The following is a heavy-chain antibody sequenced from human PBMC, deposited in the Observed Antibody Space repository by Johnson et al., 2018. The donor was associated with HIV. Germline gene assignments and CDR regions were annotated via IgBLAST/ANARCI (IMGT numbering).Heavy chain of an antibody. CDR2: ISGSGGST. CDR3: ARVGYSSSWYLGAFDI. CDR1: GFTFSSYA. D-gene: IGHD6-13*01. V-gene: IGHV3-23*04. J-gene: IGHJ3*02. Sequence: VQLVESGGGLVKPGGSLRLSCAASGFTFSSYAMSWVRQSPGKGLEWVSAISGSGGSTYYADSVKGRFTISRDNFKNTLYLQMNSLRAEDTAVYYCARVGYSSSWYLGAFDIWGQGTMVTVSS.